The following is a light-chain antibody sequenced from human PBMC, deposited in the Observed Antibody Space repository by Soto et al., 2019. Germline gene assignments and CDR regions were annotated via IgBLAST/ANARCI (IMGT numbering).Light chain of an antibody. CDR1: NSDVGAYDY. J-gene: IGLJ1*01. CDR3: SSYTSSSTRV. CDR2: EVS. V-gene: IGLV2-14*03. Sequence: QSVRKRAGSGSRAPGGASSISRNGNNSDVGAYDYVSWYQQHPDKAPKLMIYEVSNRPSGVSNRFSGSKSVNTATLTISGLQAEDEADYYCSSYTSSSTRVFGTGTKVTVL.